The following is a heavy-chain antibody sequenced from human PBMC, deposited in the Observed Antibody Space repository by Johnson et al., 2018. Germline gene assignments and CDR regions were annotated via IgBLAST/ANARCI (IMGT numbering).Heavy chain of an antibody. CDR2: TYPDDSDT. D-gene: IGHD2-8*02. Sequence: VQLVQSGAEVKKPGQSLKISCKASGYRFTFHWIGWVRQMPGKGLEWMAFTYPDDSDTRYSPSFQGRVTVSAHKSTNPAYLQLPSLRASDTAMYYRARVCRYRTGGCPFDSWVQGTLVTVSS. J-gene: IGHJ4*02. V-gene: IGHV5-51*03. CDR1: GYRFTFHW. CDR3: ARVCRYRTGGCPFDS.